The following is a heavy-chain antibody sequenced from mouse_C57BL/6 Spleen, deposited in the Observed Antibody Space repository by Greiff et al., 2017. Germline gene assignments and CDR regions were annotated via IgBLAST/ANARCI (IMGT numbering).Heavy chain of an antibody. Sequence: QVQLQQSGAELARPGASVTMSCKASGYTFTSYTMHWVQQRPGQGLEWIGYINPSSGYTKYNQKFKDKATLTADKSSSTAYMQLSSLTSEDSAVYYCARRERDYWGQGTTLTVSS. CDR1: GYTFTSYT. CDR2: INPSSGYT. V-gene: IGHV1-4*01. J-gene: IGHJ2*01. CDR3: ARRERDY.